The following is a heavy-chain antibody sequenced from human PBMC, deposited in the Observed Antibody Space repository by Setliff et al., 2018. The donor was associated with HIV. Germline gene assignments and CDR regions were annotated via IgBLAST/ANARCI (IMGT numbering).Heavy chain of an antibody. D-gene: IGHD6-19*01. J-gene: IGHJ4*02. Sequence: PSETLSLTCTVSGGSISSGSYYWSWIRQPAGKGLEWIGHIYTSGSTNYNPSLKSRVTISVDTSKNQFSLKLSSVTAADTAVYYCARDLGSRIAVAGYDYWGQGTLVTVSS. CDR3: ARDLGSRIAVAGYDY. CDR2: IYTSGST. V-gene: IGHV4-61*09. CDR1: GGSISSGSYY.